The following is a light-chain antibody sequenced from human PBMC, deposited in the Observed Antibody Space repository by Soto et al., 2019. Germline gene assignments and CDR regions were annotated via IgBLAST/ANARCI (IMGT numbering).Light chain of an antibody. CDR1: QSVFYSSNNKNF. Sequence: DIVMTQSPDSLAVSLGERATIDCKSSQSVFYSSNNKNFLAWYQQKPGQPPKLLVSWASTRESGVPDRFSGSGSVTDFTLTISSLQAEDVAVYYCQQFYSTPWTFGQGTKVEIK. J-gene: IGKJ1*01. CDR3: QQFYSTPWT. CDR2: WAS. V-gene: IGKV4-1*01.